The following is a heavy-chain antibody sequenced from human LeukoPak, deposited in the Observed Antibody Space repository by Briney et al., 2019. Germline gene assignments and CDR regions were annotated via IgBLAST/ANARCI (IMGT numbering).Heavy chain of an antibody. CDR2: ISYDGSNK. D-gene: IGHD4-11*01. CDR3: ARGAPTVLEYYYYYYMDV. V-gene: IGHV3-30-3*01. CDR1: GFTFSSYA. J-gene: IGHJ6*03. Sequence: GGSLRLSCAASGFTFSSYAMHWVRQAPGKGLECVAVISYDGSNKYYADSVKGRFTISRDNSKNTLYLQMNSLRAEDTAVYYCARGAPTVLEYYYYYYMDVWGKGTTVTVSS.